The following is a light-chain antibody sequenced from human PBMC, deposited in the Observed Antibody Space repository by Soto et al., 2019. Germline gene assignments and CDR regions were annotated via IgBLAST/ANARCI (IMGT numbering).Light chain of an antibody. J-gene: IGKJ1*01. Sequence: DIQMTQSPSTLSGSVGDRVTITCRASQSLSSWLAWYQQKPGKAPKLLIYDASSLESGVPSRFSGSGSGTEFTLTISSLQPDDFAIYYCQQYNSYSPTFGQGTKVDI. CDR3: QQYNSYSPT. V-gene: IGKV1-5*01. CDR1: QSLSSW. CDR2: DAS.